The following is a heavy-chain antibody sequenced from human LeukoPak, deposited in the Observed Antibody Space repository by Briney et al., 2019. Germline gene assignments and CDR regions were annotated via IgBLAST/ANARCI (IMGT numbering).Heavy chain of an antibody. CDR2: ISSSSSYI. D-gene: IGHD3-3*01. V-gene: IGHV3-21*01. Sequence: GGSLRLSCAASEFTFSSYSMNWVRQAPGKGLEWVSSISSSSSYIYYADSVKGRFTISRDNAKNSLYLQMNSLRAEDTAVYYCARDYDFWSGYYPDDIWGQGTMVTVSS. J-gene: IGHJ3*02. CDR1: EFTFSSYS. CDR3: ARDYDFWSGYYPDDI.